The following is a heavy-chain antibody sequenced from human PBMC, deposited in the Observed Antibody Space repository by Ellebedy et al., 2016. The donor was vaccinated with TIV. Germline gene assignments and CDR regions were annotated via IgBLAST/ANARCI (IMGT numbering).Heavy chain of an antibody. CDR3: ARDTFRVGYGSGSFDY. J-gene: IGHJ4*02. V-gene: IGHV1-18*01. Sequence: ASVKVSXXASGYTFTSYGITWVRQATGQGLEWMGWISAYNGNTNYAQKVQGRVTMTTDTSTSTANMELRSLRSDDTAVYFCARDTFRVGYGSGSFDYWGQGTLVTVSS. CDR1: GYTFTSYG. D-gene: IGHD3-10*01. CDR2: ISAYNGNT.